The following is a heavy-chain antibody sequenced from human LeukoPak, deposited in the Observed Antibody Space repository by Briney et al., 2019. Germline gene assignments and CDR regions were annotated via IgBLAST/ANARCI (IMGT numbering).Heavy chain of an antibody. CDR1: GGSFSGYY. V-gene: IGHV4-34*01. D-gene: IGHD2-2*02. J-gene: IGHJ5*02. Sequence: SETLSLTCAVYGGSFSGYYWSWIRQPPGKGLEWIGEIKHSGSTNYNPSLKSRVTISVDTPKNQFSLKLSSVTAADTAVYYCAREAGGFCSSTSCYTRGSYNWFDPWGQGTLVTVSS. CDR3: AREAGGFCSSTSCYTRGSYNWFDP. CDR2: IKHSGST.